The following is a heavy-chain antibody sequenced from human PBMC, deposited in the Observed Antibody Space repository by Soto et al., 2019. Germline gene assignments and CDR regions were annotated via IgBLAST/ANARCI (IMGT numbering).Heavy chain of an antibody. J-gene: IGHJ4*02. V-gene: IGHV3-33*01. Sequence: QVQLVESGGGVVQPGRSLRLSCAASGFTFSSYGMHWVRQAPGKGLEWVAVIWYDGSNKYYADSVKGRFTISRDNSRNKLYLRMNSLRAEDTAVYYCASRGSSADGYDYWGQGTLVTVSS. CDR3: ASRGSSADGYDY. CDR2: IWYDGSNK. CDR1: GFTFSSYG. D-gene: IGHD6-6*01.